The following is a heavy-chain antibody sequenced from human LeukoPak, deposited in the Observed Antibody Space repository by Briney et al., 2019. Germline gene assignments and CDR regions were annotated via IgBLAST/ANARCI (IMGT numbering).Heavy chain of an antibody. CDR2: IKQDRSEK. J-gene: IGHJ5*02. CDR3: AGGSGSSWFDP. CDR1: GFTFSNYW. V-gene: IGHV3-7*05. Sequence: GGSLRLSCAASGFTFSNYWMSWVRQAPGKGPEWVANIKQDRSEKYYVDSVKGRFTISRDNAKNALYLQLNSLTAEDTAVYYCAGGSGSSWFDPWGQGTLVTVSS. D-gene: IGHD6-13*01.